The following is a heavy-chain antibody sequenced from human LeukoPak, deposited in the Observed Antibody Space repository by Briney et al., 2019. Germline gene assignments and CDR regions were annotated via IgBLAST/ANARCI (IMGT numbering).Heavy chain of an antibody. CDR2: ISGSGGST. CDR3: AKVFRDIVVVPAAIFDYYYGMDV. CDR1: GFTFSSYA. V-gene: IGHV3-23*01. Sequence: GGSLRLSCAASGFTFSSYAMSWVRQAPGKGLEWVSAISGSGGSTYYADSVKGRFTISRDNSKNTLYLQMNSLRAEDTAVYYCAKVFRDIVVVPAAIFDYYYGMDVWGKGTTVTASS. D-gene: IGHD2-2*01. J-gene: IGHJ6*04.